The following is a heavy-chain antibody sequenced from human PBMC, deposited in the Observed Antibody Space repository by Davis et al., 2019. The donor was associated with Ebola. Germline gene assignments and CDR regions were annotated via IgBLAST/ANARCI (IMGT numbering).Heavy chain of an antibody. V-gene: IGHV3-73*01. Sequence: GESLKISCAASGFTFSGSAMHWVRQASGKGLEWVGRIRSKANSYATAYAASVKGRLTISRDDSKNTAYLQMNSLKTEDTAVYYCTGTMTTADYWGQGTLVTVSS. CDR3: TGTMTTADY. J-gene: IGHJ4*02. CDR2: IRSKANSYAT. CDR1: GFTFSGSA. D-gene: IGHD4-17*01.